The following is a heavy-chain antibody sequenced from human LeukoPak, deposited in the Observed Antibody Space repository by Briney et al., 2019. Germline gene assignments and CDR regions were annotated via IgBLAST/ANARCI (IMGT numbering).Heavy chain of an antibody. V-gene: IGHV1-8*01. J-gene: IGHJ3*02. CDR1: GYTFTSYD. CDR3: ARPKTGDRAFDI. CDR2: MNPNSGNT. D-gene: IGHD7-27*01. Sequence: ASVKVSCKASGYTFTSYDINWMRQATGQGLEWMGWMNPNSGNTGYAQKFQGRVTMTRNTSISTAYMELSSLRSEDTAVYYCARPKTGDRAFDIWGQGTMVTVSS.